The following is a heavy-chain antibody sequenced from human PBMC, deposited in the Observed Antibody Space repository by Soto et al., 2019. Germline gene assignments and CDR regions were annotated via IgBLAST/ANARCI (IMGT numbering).Heavy chain of an antibody. V-gene: IGHV3-30*18. CDR2: MSYDGRNK. CDR1: GFTFTNFG. CDR3: AKDIRDGVLRHGLDY. J-gene: IGHJ4*02. Sequence: QVQLVESGGGVVQPGRSLRLSCAASGFTFTNFGMEWIRQAPGKGLEWVTGMSYDGRNKYYADSVKGRFTISRDDSTNTLYLQMNSLRPEDTAVYYCAKDIRDGVLRHGLDYWGQGTLVTVSS.